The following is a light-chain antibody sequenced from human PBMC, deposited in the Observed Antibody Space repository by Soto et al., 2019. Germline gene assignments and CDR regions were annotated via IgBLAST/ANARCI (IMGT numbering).Light chain of an antibody. CDR1: QSISSW. CDR2: RAS. V-gene: IGKV1-5*03. CDR3: QQYSRYSWT. Sequence: IQMAQSPSTLSTSVGDRVTISCRASQSISSWLAWYQQKPGEAPNLLIYRASSLQSGVPSRFSGSGSGTEFTLTISSLQPDDFATYYCQQYSRYSWTFGQGTKV. J-gene: IGKJ1*01.